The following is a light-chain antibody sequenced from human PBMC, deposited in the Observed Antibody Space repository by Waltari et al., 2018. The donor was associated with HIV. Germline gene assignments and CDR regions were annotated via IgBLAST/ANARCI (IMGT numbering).Light chain of an antibody. Sequence: QSVLTQPPSASGAPGQTVTLPCSGSTSNVETHRVSWYQRLPGTDPKLLIYRNYQRPSGVPDRFSSSKSGASASLIISGLRSEDEADYFCGVWDSTLKQWLFGGRTKLTVL. J-gene: IGLJ3*02. CDR1: TSNVETHR. V-gene: IGLV1-47*01. CDR2: RNY. CDR3: GVWDSTLKQWL.